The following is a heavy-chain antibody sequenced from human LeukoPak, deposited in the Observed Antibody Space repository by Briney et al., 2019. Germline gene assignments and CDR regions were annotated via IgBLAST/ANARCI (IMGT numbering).Heavy chain of an antibody. Sequence: ASVKVSCKVSGYTLTELSMHWVRQAPGKGLEWMGGFDPEDGETIYAQKFQGRVTMTEDTSTDTAYMELSSLRSEDTAVYYCATIVVVPDAIAYNWFDPWGQGTLVTVSS. D-gene: IGHD2-2*01. V-gene: IGHV1-24*01. CDR1: GYTLTELS. J-gene: IGHJ5*02. CDR3: ATIVVVPDAIAYNWFDP. CDR2: FDPEDGET.